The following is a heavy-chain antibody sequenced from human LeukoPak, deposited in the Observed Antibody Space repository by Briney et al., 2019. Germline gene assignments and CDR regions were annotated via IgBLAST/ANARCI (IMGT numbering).Heavy chain of an antibody. CDR1: GFTFSSYG. J-gene: IGHJ4*02. D-gene: IGHD2-8*01. CDR3: AKGQMGPYYFDY. Sequence: GGSLRLSCAASGFTFSSYGMHWVRQAPGKGLEWVAVISYDGSNKYYADSVKGRFTISRDNSKNMLYLQMNSLRAEDTAVYYCAKGQMGPYYFDYWGQGTLVTVSS. CDR2: ISYDGSNK. V-gene: IGHV3-30*18.